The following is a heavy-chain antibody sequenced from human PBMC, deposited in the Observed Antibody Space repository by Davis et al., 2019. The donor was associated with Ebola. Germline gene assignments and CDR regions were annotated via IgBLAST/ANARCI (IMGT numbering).Heavy chain of an antibody. CDR2: INHSGST. Sequence: PSEILSLTCTVSGGSISSYYWSWIRQPPGEGLEWIGEINHSGSTNYNPSLKSRVTISVDTSKNQFSLKLSSVTAADTAVYYCARDPRIAAAGRSFDYWGQGTLVTVSS. J-gene: IGHJ4*02. V-gene: IGHV4-34*01. D-gene: IGHD6-13*01. CDR1: GGSISSYY. CDR3: ARDPRIAAAGRSFDY.